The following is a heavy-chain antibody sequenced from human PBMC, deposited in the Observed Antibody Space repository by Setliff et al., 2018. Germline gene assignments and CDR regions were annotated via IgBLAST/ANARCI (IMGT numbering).Heavy chain of an antibody. V-gene: IGHV4-59*08. CDR1: GGSMTYYY. CDR2: IFHGESI. J-gene: IGHJ6*04. D-gene: IGHD1-26*01. CDR3: ARHRTIPVPTTNYSYHMDV. Sequence: SETLSLTCTVSGGSMTYYYWSWVRQPPGKGLEWIGNIFHGESISYNPSLKSRVTISVDTSKNQVSLKVRSVTAADTAVYFCARHRTIPVPTTNYSYHMDVWGKGTTVTVSS.